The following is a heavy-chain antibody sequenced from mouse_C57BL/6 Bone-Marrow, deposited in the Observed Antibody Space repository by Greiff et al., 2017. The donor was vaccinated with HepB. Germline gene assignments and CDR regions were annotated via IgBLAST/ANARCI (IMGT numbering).Heavy chain of an antibody. D-gene: IGHD2-4*01. V-gene: IGHV1-64*01. Sequence: QVQLQQPGAELVKPGASVKLSCKASGYTFTSYWMHWVKQRPGQGLEWIGMIHPNSGSTNYNEKFKSKATLTVDKSSSTAYMQLSSLTSEDSAVYYCARAIYYDYDRFYFDYWGKGTTLTVSS. J-gene: IGHJ2*01. CDR1: GYTFTSYW. CDR3: ARAIYYDYDRFYFDY. CDR2: IHPNSGST.